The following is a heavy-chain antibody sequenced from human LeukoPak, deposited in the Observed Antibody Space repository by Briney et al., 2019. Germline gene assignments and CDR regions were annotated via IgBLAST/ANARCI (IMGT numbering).Heavy chain of an antibody. D-gene: IGHD2-15*01. J-gene: IGHJ6*02. V-gene: IGHV4-59*01. CDR1: GFTISNFY. CDR3: ARVEVGAANRQWYGRDV. CDR2: VNCGGNT. Sequence: SGTLSLTCAISGFTISNFYWSWIRQPPGKGLEWICYVNCGGNTNYNPSLKSRVTISIDTSKSLFSLKLNSVTAADTVVYYCARVEVGAANRQWYGRDVWGQGTTVTVSS.